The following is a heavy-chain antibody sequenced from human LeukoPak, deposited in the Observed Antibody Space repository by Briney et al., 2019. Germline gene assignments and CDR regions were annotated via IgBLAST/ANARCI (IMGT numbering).Heavy chain of an antibody. D-gene: IGHD6-13*01. CDR2: IYHSGST. CDR1: GGSISSGGYS. V-gene: IGHV4-30-2*02. Sequence: SETLSLTCAVSGGSISSGGYSWSWIRQPPGKGLEWIGYIYHSGSTYYNPSLKSRVTISVDTSKNQFSLKLSSVTAADTAVYFCAGYSTSWYYFDYWGQGTLVTVSS. CDR3: AGYSTSWYYFDY. J-gene: IGHJ4*02.